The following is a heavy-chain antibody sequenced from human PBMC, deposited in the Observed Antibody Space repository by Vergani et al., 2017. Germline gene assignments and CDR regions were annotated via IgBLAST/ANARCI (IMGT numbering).Heavy chain of an antibody. J-gene: IGHJ4*02. Sequence: EVQLVQSGAEVKKPGESLNISCQISGYSFTNYWIGWVRQMPGKGLEWMGIIHPADSDTSYRPSFQGQVTISVDKSISTAYLQRSSLRASDSAMYYCARLYGRDSSGSKYFDYWGQATLVTVSS. CDR1: GYSFTNYW. V-gene: IGHV5-51*01. CDR3: ARLYGRDSSGSKYFDY. D-gene: IGHD3-22*01. CDR2: IHPADSDT.